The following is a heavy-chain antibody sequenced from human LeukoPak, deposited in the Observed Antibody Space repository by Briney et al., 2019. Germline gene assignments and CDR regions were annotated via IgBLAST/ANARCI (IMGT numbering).Heavy chain of an antibody. CDR2: IYYSGST. J-gene: IGHJ4*02. CDR1: GGSVSSGSYY. V-gene: IGHV4-61*01. CDR3: AREFHCSCGSCFGYDY. D-gene: IGHD2-15*01. Sequence: SETLSLTCTVSGGSVSSGSYYWSWIRQPPGKGLEWIGYIYYSGSTNYNPSLKSRVTISVNKSKNQFSLKLRSVTAADTAVYYCAREFHCSCGSCFGYDYWGQGTLVNVSS.